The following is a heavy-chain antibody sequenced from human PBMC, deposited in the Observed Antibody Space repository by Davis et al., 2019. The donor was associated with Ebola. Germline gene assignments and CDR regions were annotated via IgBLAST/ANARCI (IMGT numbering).Heavy chain of an antibody. V-gene: IGHV4-39*07. CDR2: IYYSGST. D-gene: IGHD4-17*01. J-gene: IGHJ4*02. Sequence: SETLSLTCTVSGGSISSSSYYWGWIRQPPGKGLEWIGSIYYSGSTNNNPSLKSRVTISVDTSKNQFSLKVSSVTAADTAVYYCARADGDYVHFDYWGQGILVTVSS. CDR3: ARADGDYVHFDY. CDR1: GGSISSSSYY.